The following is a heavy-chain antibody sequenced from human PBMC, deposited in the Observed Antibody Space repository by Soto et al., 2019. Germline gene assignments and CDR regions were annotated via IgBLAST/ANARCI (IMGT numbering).Heavy chain of an antibody. CDR3: ARGRGYSYGYYYYYGMDV. Sequence: SETLSLTCTVSGGSISSYYWSWIRQPPGKGLEWIGEINHSGSTNYNPSLKSRVTISVDTSKNQFSLKLSSVTAADTAVYYCARGRGYSYGYYYYYGMDVWGQGTTVTVSS. D-gene: IGHD5-18*01. CDR1: GGSISSYY. J-gene: IGHJ6*02. V-gene: IGHV4-34*01. CDR2: INHSGST.